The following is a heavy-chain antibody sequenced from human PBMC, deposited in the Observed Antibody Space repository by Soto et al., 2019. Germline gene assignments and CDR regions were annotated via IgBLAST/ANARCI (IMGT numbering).Heavy chain of an antibody. J-gene: IGHJ3*01. V-gene: IGHV4-4*07. CDR3: ARDVGYTGYEQGNPFDL. Sequence: SVPRSLTCSVSGGSISIYYWSWIRHTAGKRLEWIGRMYHTGTTDYNPSLKRRLSMSVDTSKNQFSLRLSSVTAADTALYYCARDVGYTGYEQGNPFDLWGQGTMVTVSS. D-gene: IGHD5-12*01. CDR2: MYHTGTT. CDR1: GGSISIYY.